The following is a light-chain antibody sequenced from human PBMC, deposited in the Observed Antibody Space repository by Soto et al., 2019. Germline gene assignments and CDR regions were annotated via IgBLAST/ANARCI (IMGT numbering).Light chain of an antibody. Sequence: EIVMTQSPATLSVSPGERATLSCRASQSVNINLAWYQQKPGQAPRLLIYGASTRAPGIPARFSGSGSGTEFTLAISSLQSEDFAVYFCQQYNSWWTFGQGTKVEIK. V-gene: IGKV3D-15*01. CDR3: QQYNSWWT. CDR1: QSVNIN. CDR2: GAS. J-gene: IGKJ1*01.